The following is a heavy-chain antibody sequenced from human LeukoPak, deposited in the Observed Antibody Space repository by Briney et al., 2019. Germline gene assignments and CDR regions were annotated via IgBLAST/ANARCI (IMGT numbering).Heavy chain of an antibody. CDR1: GFTFSSYA. CDR2: MSGRGGST. Sequence: GGSLRLSCAASGFTFSSYARSWVRQAPGKGVEWVSAMSGRGGSTYYADSVKGRFTISRDNSKNTLYLKMNSLRAEDTAVYYCAKDEPYDYYDSSGYPLGAFDIWGQGTMVTVSS. V-gene: IGHV3-23*01. CDR3: AKDEPYDYYDSSGYPLGAFDI. D-gene: IGHD3-22*01. J-gene: IGHJ3*02.